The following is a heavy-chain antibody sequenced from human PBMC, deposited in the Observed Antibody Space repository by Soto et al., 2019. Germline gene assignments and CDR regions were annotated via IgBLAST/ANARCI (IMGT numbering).Heavy chain of an antibody. Sequence: PGGSLRLSCTASGFTFGDYAMSWFRQAPGKGLEWVGFIRSKAYGGTTEYAASVKGRFTISRDDSKSIAYLQMNSLKTEDTAVYYCTRDYDILTGYYNGQNWGQGTLVTVSS. CDR3: TRDYDILTGYYNGQN. J-gene: IGHJ4*02. CDR1: GFTFGDYA. CDR2: IRSKAYGGTT. V-gene: IGHV3-49*03. D-gene: IGHD3-9*01.